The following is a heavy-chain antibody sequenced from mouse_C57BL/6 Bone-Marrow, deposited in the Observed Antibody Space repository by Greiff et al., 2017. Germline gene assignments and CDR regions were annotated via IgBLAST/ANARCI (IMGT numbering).Heavy chain of an antibody. D-gene: IGHD1-1*01. CDR1: GYTFTDYE. Sequence: VQLQESGAELVRPGASVTLSCKASGYTFTDYEMHWVKQTPVHGLEWIGAIDPETGGTAYNQKFKGKAILTADKSSSTAYMELRSLTSEDAAVYYCTRWGSSYEAMDYWGQGTSVTVSS. CDR3: TRWGSSYEAMDY. CDR2: IDPETGGT. J-gene: IGHJ4*01. V-gene: IGHV1-15*01.